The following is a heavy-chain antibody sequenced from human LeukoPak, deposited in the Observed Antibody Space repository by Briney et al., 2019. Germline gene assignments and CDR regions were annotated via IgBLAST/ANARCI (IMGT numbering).Heavy chain of an antibody. CDR3: ASAPYYDYVWGSYRPWDY. CDR1: GGSISSYC. CDR2: INHSGST. Sequence: SETLSLTCTVSGGSISSYCWSWIRQPPGRGLEWIGEINHSGSTNYNPSLKSRVTISVDTSKNQFSLKLSSVTAADTAVYYCASAPYYDYVWGSYRPWDYWGQGTLVTVSS. V-gene: IGHV4-34*01. J-gene: IGHJ4*02. D-gene: IGHD3-16*02.